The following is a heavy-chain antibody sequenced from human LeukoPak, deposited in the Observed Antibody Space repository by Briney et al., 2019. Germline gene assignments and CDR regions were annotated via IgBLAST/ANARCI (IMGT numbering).Heavy chain of an antibody. Sequence: GGSLRLSCAASGFTFSSYAMSWVRHAPGKGLEWVSAISGSGGSTYYADSVKGRFTISRDNSKNTLYLQMNSLRAEDTAVYYCAKDKGDSSGYHQGSDYWGQGTLVTVSS. CDR3: AKDKGDSSGYHQGSDY. J-gene: IGHJ4*02. CDR2: ISGSGGST. CDR1: GFTFSSYA. D-gene: IGHD3-22*01. V-gene: IGHV3-23*01.